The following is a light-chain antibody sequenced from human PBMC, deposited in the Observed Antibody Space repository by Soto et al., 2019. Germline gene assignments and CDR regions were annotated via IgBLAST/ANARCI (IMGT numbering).Light chain of an antibody. CDR1: SSSVASNA. CDR2: SNY. CDR3: APWDDSLNGYV. Sequence: QSVLTQPPSASGTPGQTVIISCSGSSSSVASNAVNWYHPLPRTAPKHLIYSNYVGPSGVPVRFCGSKSGTSASLTISWLQSDDGAHYYQAPWDDSLNGYVFGSGTTLTVL. V-gene: IGLV1-44*01. J-gene: IGLJ1*01.